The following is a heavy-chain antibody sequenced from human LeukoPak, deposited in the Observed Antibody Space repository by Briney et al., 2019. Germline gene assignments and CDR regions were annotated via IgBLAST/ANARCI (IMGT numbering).Heavy chain of an antibody. V-gene: IGHV1-69*06. CDR3: ARGGRGSYGDYGY. CDR2: IIPTFGTA. D-gene: IGHD4-17*01. J-gene: IGHJ4*02. CDR1: GGTFSSYA. Sequence: RASVKVSCKASGGTFSSYAISWVRQAPGQGLEWMGGIIPTFGTANYAQKFQGRVTITADKSTSTAYMELSSLRSEDTAVYYCARGGRGSYGDYGYWGQGTLVTVSS.